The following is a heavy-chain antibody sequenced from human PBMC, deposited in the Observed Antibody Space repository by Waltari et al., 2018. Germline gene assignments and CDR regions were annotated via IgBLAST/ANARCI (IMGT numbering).Heavy chain of an antibody. Sequence: QVQLVQSGAEVKKPGASVKVSCKASGYTFTGYYMHWVRQAPGQGLEWMGWINPNSGGTNYAQKFQGRVTMTRDTSISTAYMELSRLRSDDTAVYYCARATFEGYYYYYMDVWGKGTTVTISS. CDR1: GYTFTGYY. J-gene: IGHJ6*03. CDR3: ARATFEGYYYYYMDV. D-gene: IGHD3-16*01. V-gene: IGHV1-2*02. CDR2: INPNSGGT.